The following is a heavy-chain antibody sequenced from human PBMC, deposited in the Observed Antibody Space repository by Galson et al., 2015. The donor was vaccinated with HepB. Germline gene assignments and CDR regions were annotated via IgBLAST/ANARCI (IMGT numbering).Heavy chain of an antibody. J-gene: IGHJ4*02. CDR1: GFSFSSYT. V-gene: IGHV3-21*01. CDR3: ARIFGELPNFDY. D-gene: IGHD3-10*01. Sequence: SRRLSCAASGFSFSSYTMNWVRQAPGKGLEWVSSISRSRNFIYYVDSVKGRFTISRDNAKNSLYLQMNSLRAEDTAVYYCARIFGELPNFDYWGQGTLVTVSS. CDR2: ISRSRNFI.